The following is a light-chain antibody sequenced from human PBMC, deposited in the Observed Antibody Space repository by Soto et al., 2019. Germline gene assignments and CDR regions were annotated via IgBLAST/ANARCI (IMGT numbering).Light chain of an antibody. CDR3: SSYTSSTFYV. CDR1: SSDVGGYNY. Sequence: QSALTQPASGSGSPGQSITISCTGTSSDVGGYNYVSWYQQHPGKAPKLMIYEVSNRPSGVSNRSSGSKSGNTASLTISGLQAEDEAAYYCSSYTSSTFYVFGTGTKLTVL. CDR2: EVS. V-gene: IGLV2-14*01. J-gene: IGLJ1*01.